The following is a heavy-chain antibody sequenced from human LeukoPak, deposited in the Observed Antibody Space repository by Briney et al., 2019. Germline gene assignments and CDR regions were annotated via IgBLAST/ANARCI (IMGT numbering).Heavy chain of an antibody. Sequence: GGSLRLSCAASGFTFSSYAMTWVRQAPGKGLEWVSGIISGSGGSTYYADSVKGRFTISRDNSKNTLYLQMNSLRAEDTAVYYCAKDKGSYSPRIFDYWGQGTLVTVSS. CDR2: IISGSGGST. CDR1: GFTFSSYA. CDR3: AKDKGSYSPRIFDY. V-gene: IGHV3-23*01. J-gene: IGHJ4*02. D-gene: IGHD1-26*01.